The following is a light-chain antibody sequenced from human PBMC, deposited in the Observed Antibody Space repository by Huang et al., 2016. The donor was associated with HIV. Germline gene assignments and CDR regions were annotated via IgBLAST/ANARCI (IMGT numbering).Light chain of an antibody. CDR1: QSVSSN. V-gene: IGKV3-15*01. CDR2: GAS. CDR3: QQYNNWPPFT. J-gene: IGKJ3*01. Sequence: EIVMTQSPATLSVSPGERATLSCRASQSVSSNLAWYQQKTGQSPRLLIYGASTRASGIPARFSGSGSGTEFTLTISRLQSEDFAVYYCQQYNNWPPFTFGPGTKVDIK.